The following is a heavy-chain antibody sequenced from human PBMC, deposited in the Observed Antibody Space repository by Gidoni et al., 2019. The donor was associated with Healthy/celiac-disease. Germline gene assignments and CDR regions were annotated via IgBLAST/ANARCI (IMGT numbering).Heavy chain of an antibody. CDR2: IYSGGST. V-gene: IGHV3-53*01. J-gene: IGHJ5*02. CDR1: GFTVGSNY. D-gene: IGHD2-15*01. CDR3: AREVCSGGSCYSDPWFDP. Sequence: EVQLVESGGGLIQPGGSLRLSCAASGFTVGSNYISWVRQAPGKGLEWVSVIYSGGSTYYADSVKGRFTISRDKSKNTLYLQMNSLRAEDTAVYYCAREVCSGGSCYSDPWFDPWGQGTLVTVSS.